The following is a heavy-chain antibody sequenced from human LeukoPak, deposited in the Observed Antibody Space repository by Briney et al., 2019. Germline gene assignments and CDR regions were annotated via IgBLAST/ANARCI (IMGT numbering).Heavy chain of an antibody. CDR3: ARGGYSYGYSHNWFDP. CDR1: GYSLASYW. J-gene: IGHJ5*02. D-gene: IGHD5-18*01. Sequence: GESLKISCKGSGYSLASYWIGWVRQMPGKGLEWMGIIYPGDSDTRYSPSFQGQVTISADKSISTAYLQWSSLKASDTAMYYCARGGYSYGYSHNWFDPWGQGTLVTVSS. V-gene: IGHV5-51*01. CDR2: IYPGDSDT.